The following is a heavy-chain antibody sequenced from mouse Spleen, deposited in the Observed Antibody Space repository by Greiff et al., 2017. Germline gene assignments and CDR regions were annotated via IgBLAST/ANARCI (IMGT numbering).Heavy chain of an antibody. J-gene: IGHJ2*01. Sequence: VQLQQSGAELVRPGASVKLSCTASGFTIKDDSMHWVKQRPEQGLEWIGWIDPENGDTEYASKFQGKATITADTSSNTAYLQLSSLTSEDTAVYYCTLYYYGRSYKDYWGQGTTLTVSS. D-gene: IGHD1-1*01. V-gene: IGHV14-4*01. CDR2: IDPENGDT. CDR3: TLYYYGRSYKDY. CDR1: GFTIKDDS.